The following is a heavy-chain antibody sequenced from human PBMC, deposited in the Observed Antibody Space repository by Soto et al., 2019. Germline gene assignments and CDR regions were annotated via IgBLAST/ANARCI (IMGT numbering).Heavy chain of an antibody. CDR1: GYTFTSYY. J-gene: IGHJ4*02. CDR2: INPSGGST. Sequence: QVQLVQSGAEVKKPGASVKVSCKASGYTFTSYYMHWVRQAPGQGLEWMGIINPSGGSTSYAQKFQGRVTMTRDTSTSTVYMELSSLRSEDTAVYYCARGRYTRWGIAAAGSFDYWGQGTLVTVSS. CDR3: ARGRYTRWGIAAAGSFDY. V-gene: IGHV1-46*01. D-gene: IGHD6-13*01.